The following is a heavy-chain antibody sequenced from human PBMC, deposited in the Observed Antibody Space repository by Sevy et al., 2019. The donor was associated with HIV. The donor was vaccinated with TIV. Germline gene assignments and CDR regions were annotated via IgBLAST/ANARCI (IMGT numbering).Heavy chain of an antibody. J-gene: IGHJ4*02. CDR1: GFTVSSNY. Sequence: GGSLRLSCAASGFTVSSNYMSWVRHAPGKGLEWVSVIYSGGSTYYADSVKGRSTISRDNSKNTLYLQMNSLRAEDTAVYYCARDAVDSDGWAPPFDYWGQGTLVTVSS. CDR2: IYSGGST. D-gene: IGHD5-18*01. V-gene: IGHV3-53*01. CDR3: ARDAVDSDGWAPPFDY.